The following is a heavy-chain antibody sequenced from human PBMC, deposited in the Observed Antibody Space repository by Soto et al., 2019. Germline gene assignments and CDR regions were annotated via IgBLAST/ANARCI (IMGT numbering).Heavy chain of an antibody. CDR3: ATRYSGSYYGIDYYYGMDV. Sequence: QVQLVQSGAEVKKPGSSVKVSCKASGGTFSSYTISWVRQAPGQGLEWMGRIIPILGIANYAQKFQGRVTITADKXXSXAXXELSSLRSEDTAVYYCATRYSGSYYGIDYYYGMDVWGQGTTVTVSS. D-gene: IGHD1-26*01. CDR1: GGTFSSYT. CDR2: IIPILGIA. J-gene: IGHJ6*02. V-gene: IGHV1-69*02.